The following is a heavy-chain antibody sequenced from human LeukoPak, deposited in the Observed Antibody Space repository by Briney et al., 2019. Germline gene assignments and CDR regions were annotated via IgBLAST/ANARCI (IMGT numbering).Heavy chain of an antibody. CDR2: ISNDGGNK. CDR3: ARARELPYFDY. Sequence: HPGGSLRLSCAASGFTFRSYALYWVRQAPGKGLECVAIISNDGGNKYYADSVKGRFTISRDNSKNTLYLQMNSLRAEDTAVYYCARARELPYFDYWGQGTLVTVSS. D-gene: IGHD1-26*01. J-gene: IGHJ4*02. V-gene: IGHV3-30-3*01. CDR1: GFTFRSYA.